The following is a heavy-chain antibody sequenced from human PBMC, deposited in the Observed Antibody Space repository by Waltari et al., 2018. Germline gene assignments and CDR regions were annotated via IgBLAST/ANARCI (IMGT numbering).Heavy chain of an antibody. V-gene: IGHV4-38-2*01. CDR1: GYSIRSGYY. J-gene: IGHJ4*02. Sequence: QVQLQESGPGLVKPSETLSLTCAVSGYSIRSGYYWGWIRQPPGKGLEWIGSIYHSGSTYYNPSLKSRVTISVDTSKNQFSLKLSSVTAADTAVYYCATGFRLPHDYWGQGTLVTVSS. CDR2: IYHSGST. CDR3: ATGFRLPHDY. D-gene: IGHD3-10*01.